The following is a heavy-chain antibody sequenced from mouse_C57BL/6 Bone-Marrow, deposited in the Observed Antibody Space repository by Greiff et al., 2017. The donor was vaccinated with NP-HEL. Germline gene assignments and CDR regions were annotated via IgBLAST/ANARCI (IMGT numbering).Heavy chain of an antibody. D-gene: IGHD2-4*01. CDR2: IRNKANGYTT. J-gene: IGHJ4*01. V-gene: IGHV7-3*01. CDR1: GFTFTDHY. Sequence: EVKLVESGGGLVQPGGSLSLSCAASGFTFTDHYMSWVRQSPGKALEWLGFIRNKANGYTTAYCASVQGRFTITRDMTQSNHYLQMNALRAEDSATSYCARSNYCDNDDDPFYAMDNWGQGTSVTVSS. CDR3: ARSNYCDNDDDPFYAMDN.